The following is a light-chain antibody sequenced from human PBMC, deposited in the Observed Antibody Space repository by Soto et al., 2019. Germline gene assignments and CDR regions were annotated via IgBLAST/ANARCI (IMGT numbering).Light chain of an antibody. CDR2: SAS. CDR3: QQLNGYQLA. V-gene: IGKV1-9*01. CDR1: QGMSTY. J-gene: IGKJ4*01. Sequence: DIQLTQSPSFLSASVGDTVTITCRASQGMSTYLAWYQQKPGKVPKLLIRSASTLQSGVPPRFSGGGSGTEFTLTISTLQPDDSGIYYCQQLNGYQLAFDGGTKVDIK.